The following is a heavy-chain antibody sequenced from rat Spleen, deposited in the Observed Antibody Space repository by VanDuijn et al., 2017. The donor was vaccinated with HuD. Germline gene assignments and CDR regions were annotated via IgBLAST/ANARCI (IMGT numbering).Heavy chain of an antibody. CDR3: AKEEDSSYIYPLFDY. CDR1: GFTFSDYN. V-gene: IGHV5S10*01. CDR2: IIYDDSRT. Sequence: EVQLVESGGGLVQPERSLKLSCAASGFTFSDYNMAWVRQAPKKGLEWVATIIYDDSRTYYRDSVKGRFTISRDNAKSTLYLQMDSLRSEDTATYYCAKEEDSSYIYPLFDYWGQGVMVTVSS. D-gene: IGHD1-2*01. J-gene: IGHJ2*01.